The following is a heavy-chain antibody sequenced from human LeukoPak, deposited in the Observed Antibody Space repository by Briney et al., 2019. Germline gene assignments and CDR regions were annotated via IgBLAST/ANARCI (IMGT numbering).Heavy chain of an antibody. V-gene: IGHV3-30*03. D-gene: IGHD6-19*01. J-gene: IGHJ4*02. Sequence: GGSLRRSCAASGFTFNNYGMHWVRQAPGKGLEWVALISFDGYSQGYTDSVKGRFNISRDNSRNTLYLQMTRLRPRDTAVYYCARDLGSALDDWGQGTLVTVSS. CDR3: ARDLGSALDD. CDR1: GFTFNNYG. CDR2: ISFDGYSQ.